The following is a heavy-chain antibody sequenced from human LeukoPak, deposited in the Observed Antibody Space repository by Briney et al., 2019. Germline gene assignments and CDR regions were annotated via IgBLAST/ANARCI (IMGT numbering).Heavy chain of an antibody. CDR2: IYYSGST. Sequence: SETLSLTCTVSGRSISSGDYYWSWIRQPPGKGLEWIGYIYYSGSTYYNPSLKSRVTISVDTSKNQFSLKLSSVTAADTVVYYCARVGIVVVPAATGAFDIWGQGTMVTVSS. V-gene: IGHV4-30-4*01. CDR3: ARVGIVVVPAATGAFDI. D-gene: IGHD2-2*01. J-gene: IGHJ3*02. CDR1: GRSISSGDYY.